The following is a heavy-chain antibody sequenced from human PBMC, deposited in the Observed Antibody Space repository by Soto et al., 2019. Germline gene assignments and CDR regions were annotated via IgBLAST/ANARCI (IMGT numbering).Heavy chain of an antibody. CDR3: ARDCSGGSCYAGNFDY. V-gene: IGHV3-23*01. CDR1: GFTFSSYA. D-gene: IGHD2-15*01. CDR2: IVGSGSNT. Sequence: GGSLRLSCAASGFTFSSYAMSWVRQAPGKGLEWVSGIVGSGSNTFYADSVKGRFTISRNNSKGTLYLHMNSLRAEETAVYYCARDCSGGSCYAGNFDYWGQGTLVTVSS. J-gene: IGHJ4*02.